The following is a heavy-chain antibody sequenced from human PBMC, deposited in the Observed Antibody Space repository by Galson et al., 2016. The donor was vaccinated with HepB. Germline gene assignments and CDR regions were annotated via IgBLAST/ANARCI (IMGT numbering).Heavy chain of an antibody. Sequence: SLRLSCAVSGFTFGSYSMNWVRRAPGKGLEWVSYISSTSNTIFYADSVQGRFTISRDNAKNSLYLQMNSLRDEDTAVYYCARDGSYCGGDCYSFHYGLDVWGQGTTVTVSS. CDR1: GFTFGSYS. CDR2: ISSTSNTI. D-gene: IGHD2-21*02. CDR3: ARDGSYCGGDCYSFHYGLDV. V-gene: IGHV3-48*02. J-gene: IGHJ6*02.